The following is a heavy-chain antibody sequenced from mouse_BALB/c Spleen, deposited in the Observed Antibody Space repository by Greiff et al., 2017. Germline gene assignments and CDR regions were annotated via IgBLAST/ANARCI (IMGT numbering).Heavy chain of an antibody. D-gene: IGHD2-13*01. J-gene: IGHJ4*01. Sequence: EVKLVESGGGLVKPGGSLKLSCAASGFTFSDYYMYWVRQTPEKRLEWVATISDGGSYTYYPDSVKGRFTISRDNAKNNLYLQMSSLKSEDTAMYYCARDGDYNWGQGTSVTVSS. CDR2: ISDGGSYT. CDR3: ARDGDYN. V-gene: IGHV5-4*02. CDR1: GFTFSDYY.